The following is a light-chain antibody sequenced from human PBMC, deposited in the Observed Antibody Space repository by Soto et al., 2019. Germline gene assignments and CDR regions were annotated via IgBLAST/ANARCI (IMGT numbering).Light chain of an antibody. Sequence: QSALTQPASVSGSPGQSITISCTGTSNDVGGYNYVSWYQHHPGKAPKLMIYDVAKRPSGVSNRFSGSKSGNTASLTISGLQAEDEADYYCSSYRSRSTVVFGGGTKLTVL. CDR1: SNDVGGYNY. CDR3: SSYRSRSTVV. CDR2: DVA. V-gene: IGLV2-14*03. J-gene: IGLJ2*01.